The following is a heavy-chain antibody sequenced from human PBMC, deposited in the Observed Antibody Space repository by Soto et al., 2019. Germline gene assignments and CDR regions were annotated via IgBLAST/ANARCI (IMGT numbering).Heavy chain of an antibody. CDR2: IYYSGST. J-gene: IGHJ6*03. D-gene: IGHD3-9*01. Sequence: SETLSLTCTVSGGSISSYYWTWIRQPPGKGLEWIGYIYYSGSTNYNPSLKSRVTISVATSKTQFSLKLSSVTAADTAVYYCARSNFDPYYYYYYYMDVWGKGTTVTVSS. CDR1: GGSISSYY. CDR3: ARSNFDPYYYYYYYMDV. V-gene: IGHV4-59*08.